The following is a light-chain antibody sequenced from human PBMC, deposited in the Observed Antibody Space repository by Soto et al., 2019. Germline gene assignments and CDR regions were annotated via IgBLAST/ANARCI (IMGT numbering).Light chain of an antibody. Sequence: EMMLTQSPATLSLSPGERATLSCRASQSVSSSYLAWYQQKPGQAPRLLIYGASSRATGIPDRFSGSGSGTDFTLTISRLEPEDFAVYYCQQYGSSQITFGQGTRLEIK. CDR3: QQYGSSQIT. J-gene: IGKJ5*01. V-gene: IGKV3-20*01. CDR1: QSVSSSY. CDR2: GAS.